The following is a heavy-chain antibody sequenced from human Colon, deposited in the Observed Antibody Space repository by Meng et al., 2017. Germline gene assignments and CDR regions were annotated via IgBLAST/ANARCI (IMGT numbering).Heavy chain of an antibody. CDR2: INQGGSED. Sequence: GESLKISCVASGFTLSSSWMSWVRQAPGKGLEWVANINQGGSEDYYVDSVKGRFTISRDNAKNSLSLQMNSLRVEDTAVYYCARRGWLSCSDAFDIWGQGTMVTVSS. CDR1: GFTLSSSW. CDR3: ARRGWLSCSDAFDI. V-gene: IGHV3-7*01. J-gene: IGHJ3*02. D-gene: IGHD2-15*01.